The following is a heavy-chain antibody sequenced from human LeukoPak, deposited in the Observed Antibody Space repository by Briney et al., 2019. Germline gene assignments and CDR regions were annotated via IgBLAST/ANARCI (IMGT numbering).Heavy chain of an antibody. J-gene: IGHJ3*02. CDR1: GGSISSGSYY. V-gene: IGHV4-61*02. D-gene: IGHD3-10*01. Sequence: KTSETLSLTRTVSGGSISSGSYYWSWIRQPAGKGLEWIGRIYTSGSTNYNPSLKSRVTISVDTSKNQFSLKLSSVTAADTAVYYCARDFYGSGSDAFDIWGQGTMVTASS. CDR2: IYTSGST. CDR3: ARDFYGSGSDAFDI.